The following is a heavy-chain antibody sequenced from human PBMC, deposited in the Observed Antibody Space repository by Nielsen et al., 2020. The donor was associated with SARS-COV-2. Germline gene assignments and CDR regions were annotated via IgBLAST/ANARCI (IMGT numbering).Heavy chain of an antibody. J-gene: IGHJ4*02. V-gene: IGHV3-11*04. CDR2: IISSGTTI. CDR3: ARDLAYGDYADY. CDR1: GFTFSDYY. D-gene: IGHD4-17*01. Sequence: GGSLRLSCAASGFTFSDYYMSWIRQAPGKGLEWVSSIISSGTTIYYADSVKGRFTVSRDNAKNSLYLQMNSLRAEDTAVYYCARDLAYGDYADYWGQGTLVAVSS.